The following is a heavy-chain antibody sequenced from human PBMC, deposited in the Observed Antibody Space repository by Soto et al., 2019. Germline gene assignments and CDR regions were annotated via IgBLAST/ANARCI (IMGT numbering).Heavy chain of an antibody. CDR3: ARVGTERFGVVILYWYFDL. CDR2: ISYDGSNK. V-gene: IGHV3-30-3*01. J-gene: IGHJ2*01. Sequence: QVQLMESGGGVVQPGRSLRLSCAASGFTFSSYAMHWVRQAPGKGLEWVAVISYDGSNKYYADSVKGRFTISRDNSKNTLYLQMNSLRAEDTAVYYCARVGTERFGVVILYWYFDLWGRGTLVTVSS. CDR1: GFTFSSYA. D-gene: IGHD3-3*01.